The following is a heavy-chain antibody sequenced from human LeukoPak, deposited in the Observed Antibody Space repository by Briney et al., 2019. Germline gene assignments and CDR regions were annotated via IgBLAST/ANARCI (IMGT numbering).Heavy chain of an antibody. V-gene: IGHV4-59*12. J-gene: IGHJ4*02. Sequence: SETLSLTCTVSGGSISSYYWSWIRQPPGKGLEWIGYIYYSGSTNYNPSLKSRVTISVDTSKNQFSLKLSSVTAADTAVYYCAKDSEITIPGARGYWGQGTLVTVSS. CDR2: IYYSGST. D-gene: IGHD3-3*01. CDR3: AKDSEITIPGARGY. CDR1: GGSISSYY.